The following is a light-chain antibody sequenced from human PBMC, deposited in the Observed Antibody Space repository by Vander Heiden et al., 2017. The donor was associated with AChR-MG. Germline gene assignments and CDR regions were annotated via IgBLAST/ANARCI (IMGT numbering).Light chain of an antibody. CDR3: QQYNDWPPIT. CDR1: ESVSTN. Sequence: ETVMTQSPDTLSVSPGDRATLSCRASESVSTNLAWYQQKTGQAPRLLIYGASTRATGVSARFSGSGYGTHFTLTISSLQSEDFALYFCQQYNDWPPITFGQGTRLEI. V-gene: IGKV3-15*01. J-gene: IGKJ5*01. CDR2: GAS.